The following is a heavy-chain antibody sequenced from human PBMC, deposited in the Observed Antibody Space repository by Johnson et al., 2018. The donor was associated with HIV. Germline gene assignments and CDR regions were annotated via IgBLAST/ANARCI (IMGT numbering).Heavy chain of an antibody. Sequence: VQLVESGGGLIQPGGSLRLSCAASGFMFSSYWMSWVRQAPGRGLEWVANIKQDGSEKYYVDSVKGRFTISRDNAKNSLYLQMNSLRAEDTAVYYCARPTTGEKGEDAFDIWGQGTMVTVSS. CDR2: IKQDGSEK. J-gene: IGHJ3*02. D-gene: IGHD4-17*01. CDR1: GFMFSSYW. CDR3: ARPTTGEKGEDAFDI. V-gene: IGHV3-7*05.